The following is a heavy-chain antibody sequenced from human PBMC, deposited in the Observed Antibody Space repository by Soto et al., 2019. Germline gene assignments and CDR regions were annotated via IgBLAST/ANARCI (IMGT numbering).Heavy chain of an antibody. D-gene: IGHD3-3*02. V-gene: IGHV1-69*05. J-gene: IGHJ6*02. Sequence: QVQVVQSGAEVKKPGSSVKVSCKTSGGTFSTAAISWVRQAPGQGLEWMGGIMPIFRTADYAQKFQGRVTITRDESTSTAYLELSSLRSEDTAVYYCAGDKDRAQLGGNYYYLMDVWGQGTTVTVTS. CDR2: IMPIFRTA. CDR3: AGDKDRAQLGGNYYYLMDV. CDR1: GGTFSTAA.